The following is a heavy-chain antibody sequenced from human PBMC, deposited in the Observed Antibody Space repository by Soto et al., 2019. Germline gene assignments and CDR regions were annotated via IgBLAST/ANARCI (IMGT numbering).Heavy chain of an antibody. Sequence: PSETLSLLSAVSGGPFSGYYWSWIRQPPGKGLEWIGEINHSGRTNYNPSLKSRVTISVDTSKNQFSLKLSSVTAADTAVYYCARDPIVLWFWESPSRYYGMDVWRQGTTVTVYS. CDR2: INHSGRT. CDR1: GGPFSGYY. D-gene: IGHD3-10*01. V-gene: IGHV4-34*01. CDR3: ARDPIVLWFWESPSRYYGMDV. J-gene: IGHJ6*02.